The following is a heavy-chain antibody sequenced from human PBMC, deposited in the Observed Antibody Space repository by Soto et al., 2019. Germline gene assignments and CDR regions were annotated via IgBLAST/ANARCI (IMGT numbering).Heavy chain of an antibody. J-gene: IGHJ6*01. D-gene: IGHD2-15*01. CDR3: ARDQHIGNPGYCYHRYLHAF. CDR1: GFTVSSSY. CDR2: IYGGGGT. Sequence: GGSLRLSCAASGFTVSSSYMTWVRQAPGKGLEWVSAIYGGGGTYYADSVKHRFTISRDNSENTLYLQMNRLRAEDTAIYYCARDQHIGNPGYCYHRYLHAFRGQGSTVIVSS. V-gene: IGHV3-66*01.